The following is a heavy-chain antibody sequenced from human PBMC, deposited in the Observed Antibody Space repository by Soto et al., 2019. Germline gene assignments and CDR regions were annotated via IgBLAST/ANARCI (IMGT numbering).Heavy chain of an antibody. Sequence: GGSLRLSCATSGFTFSRNGMSWVRQAPGKGLDWVSGISGTGRNTYYADSVKGRFTISRDNSKNTLFLQMNSLRVEDTAVYYCAKNGLSDSPSAIDSWGQGTLVTVSS. V-gene: IGHV3-23*01. CDR3: AKNGLSDSPSAIDS. CDR2: ISGTGRNT. CDR1: GFTFSRNG. J-gene: IGHJ4*02. D-gene: IGHD2-8*01.